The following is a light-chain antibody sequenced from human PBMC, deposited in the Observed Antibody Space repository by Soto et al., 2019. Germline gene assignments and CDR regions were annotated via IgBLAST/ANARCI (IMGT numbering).Light chain of an antibody. CDR1: QNIDNW. Sequence: DVQMTQSPSTLSASVGDRVTITCRASQNIDNWLAWYQQRPGKPPKILSYGASTLESGVPSRFSGSGSGTEFNLTITDLQPGDFATYFCQQYTTYSATFGKGTRLDNK. J-gene: IGKJ5*01. CDR2: GAS. CDR3: QQYTTYSAT. V-gene: IGKV1-5*01.